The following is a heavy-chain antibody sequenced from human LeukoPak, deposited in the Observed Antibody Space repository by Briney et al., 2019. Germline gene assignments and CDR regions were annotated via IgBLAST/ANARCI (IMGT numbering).Heavy chain of an antibody. J-gene: IGHJ4*02. Sequence: GGSLRLACAASGFTFSSYGMSWVRQAPGKGLEWVSAISGSGGSTYYADSVKGRFTISRDNSKNTLYLQMNRLRAEDTAVYYCAKEGRDYVWGRNFDYWGQGTLVTVSS. CDR1: GFTFSSYG. CDR2: ISGSGGST. D-gene: IGHD3-16*01. V-gene: IGHV3-23*01. CDR3: AKEGRDYVWGRNFDY.